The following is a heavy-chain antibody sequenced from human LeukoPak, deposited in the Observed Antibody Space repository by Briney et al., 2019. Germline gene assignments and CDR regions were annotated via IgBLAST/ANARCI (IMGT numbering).Heavy chain of an antibody. CDR2: ISYDGSNK. J-gene: IGHJ4*02. CDR3: AKEMGQWLRYPFDY. CDR1: GFTFSSYG. D-gene: IGHD5-12*01. Sequence: PGGSLRLSCAASGFTFSSYGMHWVRQAPGKALEWVAVISYDGSNKYYADSVKGRFTISRDNSKNTLYLQMNSLRAEDTAVYYCAKEMGQWLRYPFDYWGQGTLVTVSS. V-gene: IGHV3-30*18.